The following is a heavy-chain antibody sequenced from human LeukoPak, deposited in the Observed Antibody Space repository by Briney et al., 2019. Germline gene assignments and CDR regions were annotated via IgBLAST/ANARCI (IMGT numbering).Heavy chain of an antibody. V-gene: IGHV3-21*01. Sequence: GGSLRLSCAASGFTFSGYWMHWVRQAPGKGLEWVSSISSSSSYIYYADSVKGRFTISRDNAKNSLYLQMNSLRAEDTAVYYCARGEYCTNGVCYVDVAFDIWGQGTMVTVSS. J-gene: IGHJ3*02. D-gene: IGHD2-8*01. CDR1: GFTFSGYW. CDR2: ISSSSSYI. CDR3: ARGEYCTNGVCYVDVAFDI.